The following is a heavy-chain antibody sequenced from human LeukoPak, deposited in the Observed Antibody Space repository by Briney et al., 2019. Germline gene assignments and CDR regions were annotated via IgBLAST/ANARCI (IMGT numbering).Heavy chain of an antibody. D-gene: IGHD3-9*01. J-gene: IGHJ6*04. Sequence: PSENLSLNCAVSGYSISSGYYWGWIRQPPGKGLEWIGSIYHSGSTYYNPSLRSRVTISVDTSKNQFSLKLSSVTAADTAVYYCARDILHYDILTGSGGMGYMDVWGKGTTVTVSS. V-gene: IGHV4-38-2*02. CDR2: IYHSGST. CDR3: ARDILHYDILTGSGGMGYMDV. CDR1: GYSISSGYY.